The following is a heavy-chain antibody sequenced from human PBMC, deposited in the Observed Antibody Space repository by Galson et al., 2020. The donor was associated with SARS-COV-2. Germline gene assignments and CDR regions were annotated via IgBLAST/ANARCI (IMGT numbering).Heavy chain of an antibody. J-gene: IGHJ4*02. V-gene: IGHV4-59*12. CDR1: GGSISSYY. D-gene: IGHD3-22*01. Sequence: SETLSLTCTVSGGSISSYYWSWIRQPPGKGLEWIGYIYYSGSTNYNPSLKSRVTISVDTSKNQFSLKLSSVTAADTAVYYCARAPYYYDSSGYGLYFDYWGQGTLVTVSS. CDR2: IYYSGST. CDR3: ARAPYYYDSSGYGLYFDY.